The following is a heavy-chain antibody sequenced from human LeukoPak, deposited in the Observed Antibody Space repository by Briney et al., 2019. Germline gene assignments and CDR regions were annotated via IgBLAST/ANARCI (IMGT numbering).Heavy chain of an antibody. CDR1: GFAFSNYA. CDR2: MWFDGSKI. J-gene: IGHJ4*02. Sequence: GGSLRLSCAASGFAFSNYAMHWVRQAPGKGLEWVALMWFDGSKIYYADSVKGRFTISRDNAKNSLYLQMNSLRAEDTALYYCAKDTGDSSGYYFDYWGQGTLVTVSS. V-gene: IGHV3-30*02. D-gene: IGHD3-22*01. CDR3: AKDTGDSSGYYFDY.